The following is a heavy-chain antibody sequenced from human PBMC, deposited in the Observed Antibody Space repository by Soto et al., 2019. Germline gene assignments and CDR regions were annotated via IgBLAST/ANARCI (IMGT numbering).Heavy chain of an antibody. D-gene: IGHD3-16*01. CDR2: SSWNSGSI. Sequence: EVQLVESGGGLVQPGRSLRLSCAASGFTFDDYARHWVRQAPGKGLEWVSGSSWNSGSIGYADSVKGRFTISRDNAKKPLYLQMNSMRAEDRALYYCAKDIGDLGQLFLGEVWGQGTLVTVSS. V-gene: IGHV3-9*01. CDR1: GFTFDDYA. J-gene: IGHJ4*02. CDR3: AKDIGDLGQLFLGEV.